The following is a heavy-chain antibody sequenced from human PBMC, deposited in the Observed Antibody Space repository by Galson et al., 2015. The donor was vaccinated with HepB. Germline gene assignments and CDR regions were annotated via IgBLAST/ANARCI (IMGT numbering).Heavy chain of an antibody. CDR3: ARGARGDSSGYSAFDI. V-gene: IGHV3-13*04. CDR2: IGTAGDT. J-gene: IGHJ3*02. Sequence: SLRLSCAASGFTFGSYDMHWVRQATGKGLEWVSAIGTAGDTYYPGSVKGRFTISRENAKNSLYLQMNSLRAGDTAVYYCARGARGDSSGYSAFDIWGQGTMVTVSS. CDR1: GFTFGSYD. D-gene: IGHD3-22*01.